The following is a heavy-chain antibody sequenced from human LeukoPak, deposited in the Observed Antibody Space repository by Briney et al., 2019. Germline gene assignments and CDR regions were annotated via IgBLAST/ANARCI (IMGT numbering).Heavy chain of an antibody. D-gene: IGHD4-17*01. CDR1: GGTFSSYT. V-gene: IGHV1-69*13. Sequence: SVKVSCKASGGTFSSYTISWVRQAPGQGLEWMGGIIPIFGAANYAQKFQGRVTITADESTSTAYMELSSLRSEDTAIYYCARGDPPYGGYDDYWGQGTLVTVSS. CDR3: ARGDPPYGGYDDY. CDR2: IIPIFGAA. J-gene: IGHJ4*02.